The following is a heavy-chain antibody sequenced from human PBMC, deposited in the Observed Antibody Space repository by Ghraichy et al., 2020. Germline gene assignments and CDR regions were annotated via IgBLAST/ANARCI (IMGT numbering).Heavy chain of an antibody. V-gene: IGHV3-74*01. CDR3: ARDGLYGGVWYDAFDI. D-gene: IGHD6-19*01. J-gene: IGHJ3*02. Sequence: GASLNISCVASGFTFSNHLVHWVRQAPGKGLVWVSRVYSDGSRIGYADSVRGRFTISRDNAKNTLYLQMNSLRAEDTAIYYCARDGLYGGVWYDAFDIWGQGTMVTVSS. CDR1: GFTFSNHL. CDR2: VYSDGSRI.